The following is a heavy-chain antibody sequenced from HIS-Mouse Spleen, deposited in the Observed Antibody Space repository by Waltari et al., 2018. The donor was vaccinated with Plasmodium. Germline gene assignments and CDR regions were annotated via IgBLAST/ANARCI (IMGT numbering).Heavy chain of an antibody. V-gene: IGHV3-33*01. J-gene: IGHJ4*02. CDR2: IWYDGSNK. Sequence: QVQLVESGGGVVQPVRSLRLSCAAAGCTFSSYGMHWVRQAPGKGLEWVAVIWYDGSNKYYADSVKGRFTISRDNSKNTLYLQMNSLRAEDTAVYYCARDRKVIGIDYWGQGTLVTVSS. CDR1: GCTFSSYG. CDR3: ARDRKVIGIDY.